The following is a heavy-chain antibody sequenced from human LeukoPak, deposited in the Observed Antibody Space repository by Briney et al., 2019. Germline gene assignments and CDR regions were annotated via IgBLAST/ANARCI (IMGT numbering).Heavy chain of an antibody. D-gene: IGHD3-10*01. V-gene: IGHV3-21*01. J-gene: IGHJ3*02. CDR3: ASGDAHAFDI. CDR2: ISSSSSYI. CDR1: GFTFSSYS. Sequence: GGSLRLSCAASGFTFSSYSMNWVRQAPGKGLEWVSSISSSSSYIYYADSVKGRFTISRDNAKNTLYLQMNSLRVEDTAVYYCASGDAHAFDIWGQGTMVTVSS.